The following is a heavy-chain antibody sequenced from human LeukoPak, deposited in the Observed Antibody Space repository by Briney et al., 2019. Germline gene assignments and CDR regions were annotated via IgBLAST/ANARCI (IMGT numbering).Heavy chain of an antibody. J-gene: IGHJ4*02. Sequence: GASVKVSCKASGGTFSSYAINWVRQAPGQGLEWMGAIIPIFGTANYAQKPQGRVTMTTDTSTSTAYMELRSLRSDDTAVYYCARGGYVWGSYLRYYFDYWGQGTLVTVSS. D-gene: IGHD3-16*02. V-gene: IGHV1-69*05. CDR1: GGTFSSYA. CDR2: IIPIFGTA. CDR3: ARGGYVWGSYLRYYFDY.